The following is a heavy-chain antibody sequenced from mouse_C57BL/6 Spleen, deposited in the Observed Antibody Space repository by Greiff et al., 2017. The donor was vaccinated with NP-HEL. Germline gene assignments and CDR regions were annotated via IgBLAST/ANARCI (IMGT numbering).Heavy chain of an antibody. Sequence: QVQLQQSGPGLVAPSQSLSITCTVSGFSLTSYGVHWVRQPPGKGLEWLVVIWSDGSTTYNSALKSRLSISKDNSKSQVFLKMNSLQTDDTAMYYCARHTHYSNYWYFDVWGTGTTVTVSS. J-gene: IGHJ1*03. CDR2: IWSDGST. CDR3: ARHTHYSNYWYFDV. CDR1: GFSLTSYG. D-gene: IGHD2-5*01. V-gene: IGHV2-6-1*01.